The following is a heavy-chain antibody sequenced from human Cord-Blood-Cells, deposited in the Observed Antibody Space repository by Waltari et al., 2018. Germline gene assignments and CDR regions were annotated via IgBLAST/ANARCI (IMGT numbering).Heavy chain of an antibody. D-gene: IGHD5-12*01. Sequence: QVQLVQSGAEVKKPGSSVKVSCKASGGTFSSYAISWVRQAPGQGLEWMGGIIPIFGTANYEQKFQGRVTITADEATSTAYMELSSLGSEDTAVYYCASHLYDSEAFDIWGQGTMVTVSS. CDR1: GGTFSSYA. CDR3: ASHLYDSEAFDI. J-gene: IGHJ3*02. V-gene: IGHV1-69*01. CDR2: IIPIFGTA.